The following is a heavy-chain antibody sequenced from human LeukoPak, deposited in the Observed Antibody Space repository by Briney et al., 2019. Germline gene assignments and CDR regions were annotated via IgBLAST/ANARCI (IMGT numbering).Heavy chain of an antibody. CDR2: IHYSGST. D-gene: IGHD5-12*01. Sequence: SETLSLTCTVSGGSISSSSYYWGWIRQHPGKGLEWIGYIHYSGSTYYIPSLKSRVTISVDTSKNQFSLKLSSVTAADTAVCYCARVVATTFFDHWGQGTLVTVSS. J-gene: IGHJ4*02. CDR3: ARVVATTFFDH. CDR1: GGSISSSSYY. V-gene: IGHV4-31*03.